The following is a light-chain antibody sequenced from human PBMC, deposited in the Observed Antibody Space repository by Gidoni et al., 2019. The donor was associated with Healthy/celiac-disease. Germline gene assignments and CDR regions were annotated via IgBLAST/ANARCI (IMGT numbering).Light chain of an antibody. CDR2: DVS. CDR3: CSYAGSYTLV. J-gene: IGLJ2*01. CDR1: SSDVGVYHY. V-gene: IGLV2-11*01. Sequence: QSALTQPRSSSWSPGPSVTISCTGTSSDVGVYHYVSWYQPHPGKAPKLMIYDVSKRPSGVPDRFSGSKSGNTASLTISGLQAEDEAEYYCCSYAGSYTLVFGGGTKLTVL.